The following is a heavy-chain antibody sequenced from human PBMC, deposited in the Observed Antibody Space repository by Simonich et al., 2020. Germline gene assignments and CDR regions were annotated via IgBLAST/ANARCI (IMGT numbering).Heavy chain of an antibody. V-gene: IGHV4-38-2*01. D-gene: IGHD6-13*01. CDR1: GYYLSSGYY. CDR2: YFDSGST. Sequence: QVQLQESGPGLVKPSETLSLTCAVSGYYLSSGYYWGWIRQPPGKGLEGFWSYFDSGSTYYNPSLKSRVTISVDTSKNQFSLKLSSVTAADTAVYYCARVGYSNYYYYGMDVWGQGTTVTVSS. J-gene: IGHJ6*02. CDR3: ARVGYSNYYYYGMDV.